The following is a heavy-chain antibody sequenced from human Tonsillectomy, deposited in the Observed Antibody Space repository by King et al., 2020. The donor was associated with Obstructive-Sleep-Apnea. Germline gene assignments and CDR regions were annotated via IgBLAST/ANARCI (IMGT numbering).Heavy chain of an antibody. CDR2: IWYDGTNK. V-gene: IGHV3-33*06. CDR1: GFTFSSYG. D-gene: IGHD3-3*01. Sequence: VQLVESGGGVVQPGKSLRLSCAASGFTFSSYGMHWVRQAPGKGLEWGAVIWYDGTNKYYADSVQGRFTISRDNSKNTLYLQVNSLRAEDTAVYYCAKDQEGCWSGYYYYAIDVWGQGTTVTVSS. CDR3: AKDQEGCWSGYYYYAIDV. J-gene: IGHJ6*02.